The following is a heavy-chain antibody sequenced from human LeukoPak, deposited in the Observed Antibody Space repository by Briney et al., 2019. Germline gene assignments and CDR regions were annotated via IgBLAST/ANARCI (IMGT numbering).Heavy chain of an antibody. CDR1: GFTFSDYW. Sequence: GGSLRLSCAASGFTFSDYWLTWVRQAPGKGLEWVANIKQDGSEEYYVDSVKGRFTISRDDVKGSLFLQMDSLGADDTAVYFCARGDRVGITTGHFDYWGQGALVTVSS. CDR3: ARGDRVGITTGHFDY. V-gene: IGHV3-7*03. D-gene: IGHD2-21*01. CDR2: IKQDGSEE. J-gene: IGHJ4*02.